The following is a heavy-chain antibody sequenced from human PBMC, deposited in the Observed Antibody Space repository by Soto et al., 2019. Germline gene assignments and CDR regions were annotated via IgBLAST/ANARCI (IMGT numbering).Heavy chain of an antibody. V-gene: IGHV1-24*01. CDR2: FDPEDGET. D-gene: IGHD3-3*01. CDR1: GYTLTELS. Sequence: ASVKVSCKVSGYTLTELSMHWVRQAPGKGLEWMGGFDPEDGETIYAQKFQGRVTMTEDTSTDTAYMELSSLRSEDTAVYYCATSIGRFLEWSSRWFDPWGQGTLVTVSS. J-gene: IGHJ5*02. CDR3: ATSIGRFLEWSSRWFDP.